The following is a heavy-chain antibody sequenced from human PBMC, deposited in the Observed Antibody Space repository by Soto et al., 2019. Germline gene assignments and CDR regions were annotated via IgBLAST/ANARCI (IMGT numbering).Heavy chain of an antibody. CDR2: IYWDDDK. J-gene: IGHJ5*02. D-gene: IGHD3-10*01. CDR1: GFSLSTSGVG. Sequence: QITLKESGPTLVKPTQTLTLTCTFSGFSLSTSGVGVGWIRQPPGKALEWLALIYWDDDKRYSPSLKSRLTITKDTSKNQVVLTMTNMDPVDTATYYCAHTLITMVRGVIDPSIPYNWFDPWGQGTLVTVSS. CDR3: AHTLITMVRGVIDPSIPYNWFDP. V-gene: IGHV2-5*02.